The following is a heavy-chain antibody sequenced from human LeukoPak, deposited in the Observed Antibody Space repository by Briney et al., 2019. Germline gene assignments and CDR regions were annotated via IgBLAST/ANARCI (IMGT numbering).Heavy chain of an antibody. CDR2: IYYSGST. V-gene: IGHV4-61*05. CDR3: ARVATVVTPDGGAFDI. D-gene: IGHD4-23*01. CDR1: GGSISSSSYY. J-gene: IGHJ3*02. Sequence: SETLSLTCTVSGGSISSSSYYWGWIRQPPGKGLEWIGYIYYSGSTNYNPSLKSRVTISVDTSKNQFSLKLSSVTAADTAVYYCARVATVVTPDGGAFDIWGQGTMVTVSS.